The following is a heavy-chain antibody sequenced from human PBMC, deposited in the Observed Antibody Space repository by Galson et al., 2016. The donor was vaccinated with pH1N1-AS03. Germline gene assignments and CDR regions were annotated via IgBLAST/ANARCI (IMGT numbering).Heavy chain of an antibody. D-gene: IGHD4-11*01. CDR2: ISGSSHYI. CDR3: VRDSTETTGMDY. V-gene: IGHV3-21*01. J-gene: IGHJ4*02. Sequence: VRQAPGKGLEWVATISGSSHYIFYEDSVKGRFTISRDNAKRSVFLQMNSLRVEDTALYYCVRDSTETTGMDYWGQGTLVTVSS.